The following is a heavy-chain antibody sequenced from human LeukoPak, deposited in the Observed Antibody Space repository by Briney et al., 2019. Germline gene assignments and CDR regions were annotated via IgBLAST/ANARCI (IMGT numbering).Heavy chain of an antibody. J-gene: IGHJ3*02. CDR3: AYGDCFEGAFDI. D-gene: IGHD2-21*02. V-gene: IGHV3-23*01. CDR1: GFTFSSYA. CDR2: ISGSGGST. Sequence: GGSLRLSCAASGFTFSSYAMSWVRQAPGKGLEWVSAISGSGGSTYYADSVKGRFTISRDNSKSTLYLQMNSLRAEDTAVYYCAYGDCFEGAFDIWGQGTMVTVSS.